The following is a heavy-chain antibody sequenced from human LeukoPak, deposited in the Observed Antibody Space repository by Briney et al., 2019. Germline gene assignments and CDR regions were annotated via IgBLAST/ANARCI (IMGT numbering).Heavy chain of an antibody. CDR1: GGSISSYY. CDR2: IYTSGST. Sequence: PSETLSLTCTVSGGSISSYYWSWIRQPAGKGLEWIGRIYTSGSTNYNPSLKSRVTMSVDTSKNQFSLKLSSVTAADTAVYYCARGIYCSSTSCHHYYYYYMDVWGKGTTVTISS. J-gene: IGHJ6*03. CDR3: ARGIYCSSTSCHHYYYYYMDV. V-gene: IGHV4-4*07. D-gene: IGHD2-2*01.